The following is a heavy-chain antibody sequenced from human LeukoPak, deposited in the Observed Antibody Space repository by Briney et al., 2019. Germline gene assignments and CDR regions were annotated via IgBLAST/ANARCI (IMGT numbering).Heavy chain of an antibody. V-gene: IGHV3-23*01. Sequence: GGSLRLSCAASGFTFSNYAMDWVRQAPGKGLEWVSAISTGGDRAYYADSVKGRFTTSRDNSRNTLYLQLNSLRAEDTAVYYCARDLGAASYGDYEDYFDYWGQGTLVTVSS. CDR3: ARDLGAASYGDYEDYFDY. D-gene: IGHD4-17*01. CDR2: ISTGGDRA. J-gene: IGHJ4*02. CDR1: GFTFSNYA.